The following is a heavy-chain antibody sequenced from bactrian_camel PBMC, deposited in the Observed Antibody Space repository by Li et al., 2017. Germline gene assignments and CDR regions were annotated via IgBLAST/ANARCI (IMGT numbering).Heavy chain of an antibody. CDR2: INSGGSMT. Sequence: VQLVESGGGLVQPGGSLRLSCAASGFTFSTDDMSWVRQAPGKGLEWVSGINSGGSMTDYADSVKGRFTMFRDNAKNMLYLQMNSLKTEDTAVYHCAADPRGSGYWGQGTQVTVS. CDR3: AADPRGSGY. CDR1: GFTFSTDD. J-gene: IGHJ4*01. D-gene: IGHD3*01. V-gene: IGHV3S40*01.